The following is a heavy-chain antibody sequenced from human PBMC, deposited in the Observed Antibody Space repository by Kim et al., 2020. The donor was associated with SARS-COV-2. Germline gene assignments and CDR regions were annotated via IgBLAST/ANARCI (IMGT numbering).Heavy chain of an antibody. CDR2: ISSSSSYI. V-gene: IGHV3-21*01. Sequence: GGSLRLSCAASGFTFSSYSMNWVRQAPGKGLEWVSSISSSSSYIYYADSVKGRFTISRDNAKNSLYLQMNSLRAEDTAVYYCARVDSAGTIKPRAFDIWGQGTMVTVSS. J-gene: IGHJ3*02. CDR3: ARVDSAGTIKPRAFDI. D-gene: IGHD1-7*01. CDR1: GFTFSSYS.